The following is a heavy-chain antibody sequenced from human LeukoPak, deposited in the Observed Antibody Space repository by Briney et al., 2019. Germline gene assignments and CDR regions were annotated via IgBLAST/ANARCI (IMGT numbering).Heavy chain of an antibody. CDR2: IYYSGST. CDR1: GGSISSSSYY. Sequence: SETLSLTCTVSGGSISSSSYYWGWIRQPPGKGLEWIGSIYYSGSTYYNPSLKSRVTISVDTSKNQFSLKLSSVTAADTAVFYCARRVTGNGRGKWFDPWGQGTLVTVSS. D-gene: IGHD1-20*01. J-gene: IGHJ5*02. V-gene: IGHV4-39*01. CDR3: ARRVTGNGRGKWFDP.